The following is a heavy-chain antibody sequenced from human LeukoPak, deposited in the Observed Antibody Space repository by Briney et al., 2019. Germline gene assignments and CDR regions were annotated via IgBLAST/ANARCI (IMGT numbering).Heavy chain of an antibody. V-gene: IGHV1-18*01. CDR2: ISAYNGNT. D-gene: IGHD1-1*01. CDR3: ARTTFLGSTYFQH. J-gene: IGHJ1*01. CDR1: GYAFNTFG. Sequence: ASVKVSCKASGYAFNTFGISWVRQAPGQGPEWVGWISAYNGNTHYPQKLQGRVTMTTDTSTNTAYMELTSLRSDDTAVYYCARTTFLGSTYFQHWGQGTLVTVSS.